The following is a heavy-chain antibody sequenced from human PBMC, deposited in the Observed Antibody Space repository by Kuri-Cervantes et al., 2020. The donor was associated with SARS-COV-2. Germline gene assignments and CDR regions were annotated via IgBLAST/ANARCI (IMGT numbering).Heavy chain of an antibody. CDR2: INHSGST. D-gene: IGHD4-17*01. CDR1: GGSFSGYY. Sequence: GSLRLSCAVYGGSFSGYYWSWIRQPPGKGLEWIGEINHSGSTNYNPSLKSRVTISVDTSSKQFSLNLSSVTVADTAVYYCARAYGFLRYIYYMDVWGRGTTVTVSS. V-gene: IGHV4-34*01. CDR3: ARAYGFLRYIYYMDV. J-gene: IGHJ6*03.